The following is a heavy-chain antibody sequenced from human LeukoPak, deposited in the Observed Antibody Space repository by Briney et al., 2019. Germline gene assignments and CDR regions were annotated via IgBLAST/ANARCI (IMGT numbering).Heavy chain of an antibody. J-gene: IGHJ4*02. CDR3: ARAGLIYYGSGSYLDY. D-gene: IGHD3-10*01. Sequence: GESLKISCKGSGYSFTSYWIGWVRQMPGKGLEWMGIIYPGDSDTRYSPSFQGQVTISADKSISTAYLQWSSLKASDTAMYYCARAGLIYYGSGSYLDYWGQGTLVTVSS. V-gene: IGHV5-51*01. CDR2: IYPGDSDT. CDR1: GYSFTSYW.